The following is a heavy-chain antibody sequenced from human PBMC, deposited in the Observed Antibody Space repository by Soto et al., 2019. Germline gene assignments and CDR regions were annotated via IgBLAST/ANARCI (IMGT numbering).Heavy chain of an antibody. CDR1: GYTLTELS. CDR3: ATAGSPTNDYGDLPYAFDI. V-gene: IGHV1-24*01. J-gene: IGHJ3*02. Sequence: ASVKVSCKVSGYTLTELSMHWVRQAPGKGLEWMGGFDPEDGETIYAQKFQGRVTMTEDTSPDTAYMELSSLRSEDTAVYYCATAGSPTNDYGDLPYAFDIWGQGTMVTVSS. D-gene: IGHD4-17*01. CDR2: FDPEDGET.